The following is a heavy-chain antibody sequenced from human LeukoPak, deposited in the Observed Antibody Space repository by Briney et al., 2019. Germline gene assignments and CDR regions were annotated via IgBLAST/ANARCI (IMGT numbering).Heavy chain of an antibody. V-gene: IGHV4-38-2*02. CDR1: GYSISSGYY. J-gene: IGHJ4*02. Sequence: SETLSLTCTVSGYSISSGYYWGWIRQPPGKGLEWIGSIYHSGSTYYNPSLKSRVTISVDTSKNQFSLKLSSVTAADTAVYYCARETRYSSSQYYFDYWGQGTLVTVSS. CDR3: ARETRYSSSQYYFDY. D-gene: IGHD6-13*01. CDR2: IYHSGST.